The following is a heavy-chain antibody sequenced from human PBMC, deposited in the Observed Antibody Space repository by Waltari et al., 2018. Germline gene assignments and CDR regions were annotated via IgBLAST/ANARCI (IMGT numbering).Heavy chain of an antibody. J-gene: IGHJ3*02. CDR1: GFTFSSYG. CDR2: IRYDGSNK. CDR3: ARGFARGYSYGYRGNDAFDI. D-gene: IGHD5-18*01. Sequence: QVQLVESGGGVVQPGGSLRLSCAASGFTFSSYGMHWVRQAPGKGLEWVAFIRYDGSNKYYADSVKGRFTISRDNSKNTLYLQMNSLRAEDTAVYYCARGFARGYSYGYRGNDAFDIWGQGTMVTVSS. V-gene: IGHV3-30*02.